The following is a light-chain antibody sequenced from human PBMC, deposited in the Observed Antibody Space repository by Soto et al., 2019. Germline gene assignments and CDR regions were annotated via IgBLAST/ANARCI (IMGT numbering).Light chain of an antibody. CDR3: QQYGNSPRYS. J-gene: IGKJ2*03. CDR1: QSVDSRY. Sequence: DIVLTQSPGTLSLSPGERATLSCRASQSVDSRYLAWYQHKPGQAPRLLIYAVSSRATGIPDRFSGSGSGTDFTLTISRLEPEDFAEYYCQQYGNSPRYSFGQGTKLEIK. CDR2: AVS. V-gene: IGKV3-20*01.